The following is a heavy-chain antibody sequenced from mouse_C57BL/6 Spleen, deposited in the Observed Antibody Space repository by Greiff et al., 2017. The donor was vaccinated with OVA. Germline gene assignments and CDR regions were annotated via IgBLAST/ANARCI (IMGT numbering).Heavy chain of an antibody. CDR2: ISSGSSTI. J-gene: IGHJ2*01. V-gene: IGHV5-17*01. D-gene: IGHD2-14*01. Sequence: EVKLVESGGGLVKPGGSLKLSCAASGFTFSDYGMHWVRQAPEKGLEWVAYISSGSSTIYYADTVKGRFTISRDNAKNTLFLQMTRLRAEDTAMYYCASIGWGDWGQGTTLTVSS. CDR1: GFTFSDYG. CDR3: ASIGWGD.